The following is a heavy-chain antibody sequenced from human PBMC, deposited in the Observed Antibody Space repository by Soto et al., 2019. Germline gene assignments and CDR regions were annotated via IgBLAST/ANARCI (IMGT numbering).Heavy chain of an antibody. CDR2: IIPMFGTA. V-gene: IGHV1-69*12. CDR1: EGTFSTYA. J-gene: IGHJ4*02. D-gene: IGHD5-12*01. Sequence: QVQLVQSGDEVKKPESSVKDSCKAPEGTFSTYAISWIRQAPGQGLEWMGGIIPMFGTANYAQRFQDRVTITADESTNTVYMELSSLRSEDTAVYFCASGLQLWLRRINNGYSGWGQGTLVTVSS. CDR3: ASGLQLWLRRINNGYSG.